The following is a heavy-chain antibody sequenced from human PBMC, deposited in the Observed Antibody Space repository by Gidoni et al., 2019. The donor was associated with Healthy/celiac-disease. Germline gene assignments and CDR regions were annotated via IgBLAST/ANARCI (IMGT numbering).Heavy chain of an antibody. J-gene: IGHJ4*02. Sequence: QVQLVESGGGVVQPGRSLRLSCAASGFTFSSYGMHWVRQAPGKGLEWVAVISYDGSNKYYADSVKGRFTISRDNSKNTLYLQMNSLRAEDTAVYYCAKDGPGLGSPDYWGQGTLVTVSS. CDR1: GFTFSSYG. D-gene: IGHD7-27*01. V-gene: IGHV3-30*18. CDR3: AKDGPGLGSPDY. CDR2: ISYDGSNK.